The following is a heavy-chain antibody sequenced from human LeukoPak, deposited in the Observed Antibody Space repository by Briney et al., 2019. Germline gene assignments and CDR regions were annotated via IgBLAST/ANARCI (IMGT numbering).Heavy chain of an antibody. D-gene: IGHD5-24*01. V-gene: IGHV3-7*03. Sequence: PGGSLRLSCAASGFMFSSNWMSWVRLAPGKGLEWVANIKEDGTENYYVDSVKGRFTIYRDNAKNSLYLQMNSLRVEDTAVYYCAKEGRSLQTYWGQGTLVTVSS. CDR1: GFMFSSNW. J-gene: IGHJ4*01. CDR2: IKEDGTEN. CDR3: AKEGRSLQTY.